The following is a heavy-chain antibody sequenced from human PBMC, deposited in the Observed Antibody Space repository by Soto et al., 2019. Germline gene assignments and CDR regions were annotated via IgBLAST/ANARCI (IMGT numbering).Heavy chain of an antibody. V-gene: IGHV4-59*01. CDR3: ASHPPYCGGDCYYFDY. Sequence: TLSLTCTVSGGSISSYYWSWIRQPPGKGLEWIGYIYYSGSTNYNPSLKSRVTISVDTSKNQFSLKLSSVTAADTAVYYCASHPPYCGGDCYYFDYWGQGTLVTVS. J-gene: IGHJ4*02. D-gene: IGHD2-21*02. CDR1: GGSISSYY. CDR2: IYYSGST.